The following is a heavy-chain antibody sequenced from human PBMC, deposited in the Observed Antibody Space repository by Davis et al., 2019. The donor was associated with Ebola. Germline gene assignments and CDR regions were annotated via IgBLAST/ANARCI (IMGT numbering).Heavy chain of an antibody. J-gene: IGHJ4*02. CDR1: GFTSSSYA. Sequence: GGSLRLSCAASGFTSSSYAMNWVRQAPGKGLEWVANIKQDGSEKYYVDSVKGRFTISRDNAKNTLYLQMNNLRVEDTAVYYCATLPGYYWGQGTLVTVSS. V-gene: IGHV3-7*01. D-gene: IGHD1-26*01. CDR2: IKQDGSEK. CDR3: ATLPGYY.